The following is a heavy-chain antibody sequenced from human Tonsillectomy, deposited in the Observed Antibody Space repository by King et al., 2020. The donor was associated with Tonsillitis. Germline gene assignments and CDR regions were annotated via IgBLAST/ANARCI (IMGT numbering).Heavy chain of an antibody. CDR1: GGSISSGDYY. V-gene: IGHV4-30-4*01. CDR3: ARDALAGVTTSYFDY. CDR2: IYYSGST. J-gene: IGHJ4*02. D-gene: IGHD4-17*01. Sequence: QLQESGPGLVKPSQTLSLTCTVSGGSISSGDYYWSWIRQPPGKGLEWIGYIYYSGSTYYNPSLKSRVTISVDTSKNQFSLKLSSVTAADTAVYYCARDALAGVTTSYFDYWGQGTLVTVSS.